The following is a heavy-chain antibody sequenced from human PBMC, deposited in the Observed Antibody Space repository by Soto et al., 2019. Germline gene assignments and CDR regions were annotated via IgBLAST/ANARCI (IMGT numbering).Heavy chain of an antibody. CDR2: VSWNSGDI. D-gene: IGHD3-22*01. CDR3: VKGGRGYVAFDL. J-gene: IGHJ3*01. Sequence: EVQLVESGGGLVQPGRSLRLSCAASGFTFDDYAMYWVRQAPGKGLEWVSGVSWNSGDIAYADSVKGRFTISRDNTMKSLYLQMNCRRADAKVLYYFVKGGRGYVAFDLWGQGTVVTVSS. CDR1: GFTFDDYA. V-gene: IGHV3-9*01.